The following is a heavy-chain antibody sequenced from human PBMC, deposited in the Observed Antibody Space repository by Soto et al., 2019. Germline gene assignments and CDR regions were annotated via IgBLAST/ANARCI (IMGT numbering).Heavy chain of an antibody. CDR2: IYVTGAV. J-gene: IGHJ5*02. CDR1: GAALNSGNYY. D-gene: IGHD2-21*01. V-gene: IGHV4-31*03. CDR3: ARLRIATNNYKWFDP. Sequence: TLSLTCSVSGAALNSGNYYWSWIRQVPGKGLEWIGHIYVTGAVDYNPSLRDRITISQDTSERQFSLNLRLVTAADTAVYYCARLRIATNNYKWFDPWGQGTLVTFPS.